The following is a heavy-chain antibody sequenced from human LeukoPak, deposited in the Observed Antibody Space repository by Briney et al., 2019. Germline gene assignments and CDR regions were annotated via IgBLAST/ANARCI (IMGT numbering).Heavy chain of an antibody. Sequence: ASVKVSCKASEYTFTGYYMHWVRQAPGQGLEWMGWINPNSGGTNYAQKFQGRVTMTRDTSISTAYMELSRLRSDDTAVYYCARGFLRTYYDYIWGSYRYSAFDIWGQGTMVTVSS. J-gene: IGHJ3*02. CDR2: INPNSGGT. CDR3: ARGFLRTYYDYIWGSYRYSAFDI. CDR1: EYTFTGYY. V-gene: IGHV1-2*02. D-gene: IGHD3-16*02.